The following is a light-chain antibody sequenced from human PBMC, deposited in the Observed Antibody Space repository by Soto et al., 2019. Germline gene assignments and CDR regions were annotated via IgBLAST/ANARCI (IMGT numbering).Light chain of an antibody. J-gene: IGLJ1*01. V-gene: IGLV2-14*03. CDR1: HNDIGTYDY. CDR3: SSFTSNRIYV. Sequence: QSALTQPTSVSGSPGQSITISCTGNHNDIGTYDYVPWYQQHPGRAPRLLIHGVTTRPSGISGRFSASKSGLTASLTISGLQPEDEADYYCSSFTSNRIYVFGPGTKSPS. CDR2: GVT.